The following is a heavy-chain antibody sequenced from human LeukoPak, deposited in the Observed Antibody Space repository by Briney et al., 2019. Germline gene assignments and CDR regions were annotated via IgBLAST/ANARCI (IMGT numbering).Heavy chain of an antibody. V-gene: IGHV1-46*01. J-gene: IGHJ4*02. CDR1: GYTFTSYY. CDR2: INPSGGST. Sequence: GASVKVSCKASGYTFTSYYMHWVRQAPGQGLEWMGIINPSGGSTSYTQKFQGGVTMTRDKSTTTVYMELSSLRSEDTAVYYCARNKEVGDYYYFDYWGQGTLVTVSS. CDR3: ARNKEVGDYYYFDY. D-gene: IGHD2/OR15-2a*01.